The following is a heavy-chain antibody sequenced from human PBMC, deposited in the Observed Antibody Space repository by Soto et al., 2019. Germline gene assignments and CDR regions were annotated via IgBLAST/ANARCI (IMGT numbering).Heavy chain of an antibody. J-gene: IGHJ4*02. CDR2: MNPNSGNT. D-gene: IGHD4-17*01. CDR1: GYTFTSYD. CDR3: ASTLYGDKVDY. V-gene: IGHV1-8*01. Sequence: QVQLVQSGAEVKKPGASVKVSCKASGYTFTSYDINWVRQATGQGLEWMGWMNPNSGNTGYAQRFQGRVTRTRNTSIRTAYMELSIMGCEDTALYYGASTLYGDKVDYWGQGPLVTVSS.